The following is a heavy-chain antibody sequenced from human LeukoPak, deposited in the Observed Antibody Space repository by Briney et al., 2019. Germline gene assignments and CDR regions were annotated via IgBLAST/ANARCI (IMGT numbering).Heavy chain of an antibody. CDR2: ISSSSSTL. CDR3: ARDSISFDY. J-gene: IGHJ4*02. Sequence: PGGSLRLSCAASGFTFSSYSMNWVRQAPGKGLEWVSYISSSSSTLYYADSVKGRFTISRDNAKNSLYLQMDSLRAEDTAVYYCARDSISFDYWGQGTLVTVSS. CDR1: GFTFSSYS. D-gene: IGHD2/OR15-2a*01. V-gene: IGHV3-48*01.